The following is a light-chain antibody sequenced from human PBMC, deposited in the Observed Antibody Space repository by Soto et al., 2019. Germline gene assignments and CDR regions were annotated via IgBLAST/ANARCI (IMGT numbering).Light chain of an antibody. CDR1: SSDVGGYNY. J-gene: IGLJ1*01. V-gene: IGLV2-8*01. CDR3: SSYAGSSIYV. CDR2: GVT. Sequence: QSVLTQPPSASGSPGRSVTISCTGTSSDVGGYNYVSWYQQRPGKAPELILYGVTQRPSGVPDRFSGSKSGNTASLTVSGLQADDEGDYYCSSYAGSSIYVFGTGTKVTVL.